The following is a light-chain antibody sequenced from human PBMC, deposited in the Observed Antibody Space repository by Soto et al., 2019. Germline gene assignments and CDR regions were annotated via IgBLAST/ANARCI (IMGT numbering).Light chain of an antibody. Sequence: DIQLTQSPSSLSGSVGDRVTITFRASQSIRNFLNWYQQKPGKAPKVLIYAASSLQSGVPSRFSGSGSGTDFTLTISSLQPEDSATYYCQQSYSTPTFGQGTKVDIK. J-gene: IGKJ1*01. CDR2: AAS. CDR1: QSIRNF. CDR3: QQSYSTPT. V-gene: IGKV1-39*01.